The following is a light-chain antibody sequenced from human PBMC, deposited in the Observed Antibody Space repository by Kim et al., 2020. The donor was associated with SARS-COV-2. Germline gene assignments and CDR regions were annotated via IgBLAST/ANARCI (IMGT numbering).Light chain of an antibody. CDR1: SSDIGGYSF. Sequence: GQSVTISCTGTSSDIGGYSFVSWYQQHPGKAPKLMIYDVSNRPSGVSNRFSGSKSGNTASLTISGLQTEDEADYHCTSYTSRGTYVFGSGTKVTVL. V-gene: IGLV2-14*03. J-gene: IGLJ1*01. CDR3: TSYTSRGTYV. CDR2: DVS.